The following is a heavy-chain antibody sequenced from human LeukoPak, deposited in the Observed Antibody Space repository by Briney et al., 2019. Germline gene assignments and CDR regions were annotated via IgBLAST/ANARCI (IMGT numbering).Heavy chain of an antibody. CDR2: VYYISST. D-gene: IGHD1-26*01. J-gene: IGHJ4*02. Sequence: PSETLSLTCSVSGATGCSVGYHWSWTGQAPEWGLEWVGYVYYISSTNYNPSLKSRVSMSVDRSRNQFSLKLNSVTAADTAVYYCARTQSQSGSYRYYYGYWGQGTPVTVSS. CDR1: GATGCSVGYH. CDR3: ARTQSQSGSYRYYYGY. V-gene: IGHV4-61*08.